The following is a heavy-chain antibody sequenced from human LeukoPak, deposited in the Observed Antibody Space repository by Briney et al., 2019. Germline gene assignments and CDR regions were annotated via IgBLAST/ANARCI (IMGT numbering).Heavy chain of an antibody. CDR1: GFTFDDYG. V-gene: IGHV3-20*04. CDR2: INWNGGST. Sequence: GGSLRLSCAASGFTFDDYGMSWVRQAPGKGLEWVSGINWNGGSTGYADSVKGRFTISRDNAKNSLYLQMNSLRAEDTALYYCARATWYGGNPSGAFDIWGQGTMVTVSS. J-gene: IGHJ3*02. D-gene: IGHD4/OR15-4a*01. CDR3: ARATWYGGNPSGAFDI.